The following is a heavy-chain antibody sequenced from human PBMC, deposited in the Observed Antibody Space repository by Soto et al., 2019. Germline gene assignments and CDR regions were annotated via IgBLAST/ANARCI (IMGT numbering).Heavy chain of an antibody. CDR3: ASDCSGGSCYPDGDY. J-gene: IGHJ4*02. CDR1: GFTFSSYS. D-gene: IGHD2-15*01. V-gene: IGHV3-21*01. CDR2: ISSSSSYI. Sequence: GGSLRLSCAASGFTFSSYSMNWVRQAPGKGLEWVSSISSSSSYIYYADSVKGRFTVSRDNAKNSLYLQMNSLRAEDTAVYYCASDCSGGSCYPDGDYWGQGTLVTVS.